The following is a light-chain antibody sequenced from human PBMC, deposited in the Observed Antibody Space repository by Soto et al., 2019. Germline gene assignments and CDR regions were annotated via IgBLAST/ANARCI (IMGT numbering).Light chain of an antibody. J-gene: IGLJ3*02. V-gene: IGLV7-46*01. CDR2: HTT. CDR3: LLTYSGPWV. Sequence: QAVVTQEPSLTVSPGGTVTLTCGSSTGAVTSGHHPYWLQQKPGQAPRTLIYHTTNTLSWTPARFSGSLLGGKAAPTLSGAQPEDEALYYCLLTYSGPWVFGGGTQLTVL. CDR1: TGAVTSGHH.